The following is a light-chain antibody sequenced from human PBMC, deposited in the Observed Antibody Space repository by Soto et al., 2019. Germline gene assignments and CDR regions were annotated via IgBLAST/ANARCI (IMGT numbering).Light chain of an antibody. V-gene: IGKV1-39*01. Sequence: DIQVTQSPPSLSASVGDRVTITCRASQYIGNYLNWYQHKPGKAPQLLIYSASTLQIGVPSRVSGSVSWTDFTLTITTLLPDDFASYYCQSNYINPWTFGQGTKVETK. CDR1: QYIGNY. CDR2: SAS. CDR3: QSNYINPWT. J-gene: IGKJ1*01.